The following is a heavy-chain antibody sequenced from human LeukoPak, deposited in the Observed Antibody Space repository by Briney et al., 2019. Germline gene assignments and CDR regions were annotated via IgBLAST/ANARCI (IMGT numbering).Heavy chain of an antibody. Sequence: PGGSLRPSCAASGFTFSSYAMSWVRQAPGKGLEWVSAISGSGGSTYYADSVKGRFTISRDNSKNTLYLQMNSLRAEDTAVYYCAKDRGYSYGYIDYWGQGTLVTVSS. D-gene: IGHD5-18*01. J-gene: IGHJ4*02. V-gene: IGHV3-23*01. CDR1: GFTFSSYA. CDR3: AKDRGYSYGYIDY. CDR2: ISGSGGST.